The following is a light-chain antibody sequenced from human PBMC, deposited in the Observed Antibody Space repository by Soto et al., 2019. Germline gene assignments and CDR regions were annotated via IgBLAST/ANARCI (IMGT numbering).Light chain of an antibody. Sequence: EIVLTQSPGTLSLSPGERATLSCRASQSISSSYLAWYQQKPGQAPRLLFYAASSRATGIPDRFSGSGSGTDLTLTISRLEPQDFAVYYCQHYGRSPPLTFGGATKVEIK. CDR1: QSISSSY. V-gene: IGKV3-20*01. CDR3: QHYGRSPPLT. CDR2: AAS. J-gene: IGKJ4*01.